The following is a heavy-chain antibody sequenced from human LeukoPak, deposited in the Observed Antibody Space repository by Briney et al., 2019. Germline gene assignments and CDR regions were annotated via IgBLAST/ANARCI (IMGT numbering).Heavy chain of an antibody. V-gene: IGHV4-59*01. CDR2: IYYNGHT. D-gene: IGHD1/OR15-1a*01. CDR3: ARDRHWTNDWVFDY. J-gene: IGHJ4*02. Sequence: SETLSLTCTVSGGSIGTYYWSWIRQPPGKGLEWIGYIYYNGHTDYNPSLRSRVTISVHTSKNQFSLKLSSVTAADTAVYYCARDRHWTNDWVFDYWGQGTLVTVSS. CDR1: GGSIGTYY.